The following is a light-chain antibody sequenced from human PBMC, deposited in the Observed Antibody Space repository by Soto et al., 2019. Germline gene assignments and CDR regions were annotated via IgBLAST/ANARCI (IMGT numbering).Light chain of an antibody. CDR1: QSVSGS. Sequence: EIVKTQSPATLYVSPGERATLSCRASQSVSGSLAWYQQKPGQAPRLLIYAASSRATGISARFSGSGSGTEFTLTISSLQSEDSAVYYCQQYKNWPPWTFGQGTKVEIK. CDR3: QQYKNWPPWT. V-gene: IGKV3-15*01. CDR2: AAS. J-gene: IGKJ1*01.